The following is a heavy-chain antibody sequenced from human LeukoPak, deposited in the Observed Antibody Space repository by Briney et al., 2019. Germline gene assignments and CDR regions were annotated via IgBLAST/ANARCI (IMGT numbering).Heavy chain of an antibody. J-gene: IGHJ4*02. Sequence: GGSLRLSCAASGFTFSSFAMSWVRQAPGKGLEWVSAISGSGGTTYYADSVKGRFTISRDNSKSTLYLQMNSLRAEDTAVYYCARSDSREEWSPYIDSWGQGTLVTVSS. CDR1: GFTFSSFA. V-gene: IGHV3-23*01. D-gene: IGHD3-3*01. CDR2: ISGSGGTT. CDR3: ARSDSREEWSPYIDS.